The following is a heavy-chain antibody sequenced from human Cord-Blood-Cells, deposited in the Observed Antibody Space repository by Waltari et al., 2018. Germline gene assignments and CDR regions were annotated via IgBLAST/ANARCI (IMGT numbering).Heavy chain of an antibody. CDR1: GFTFSSYG. D-gene: IGHD6-13*01. CDR2: ISYEGSNK. Sequence: QVQLVESGGGVVQPGRSLRLSCAASGFTFSSYGMHWVRQAPGKGLEWVAVISYEGSNKYYADSVKGRFTISRDNSKNTLYLQMNSLRAEDTAVYYCAVAAAGTYYWGQGTLVTVSS. J-gene: IGHJ4*02. CDR3: AVAAAGTYY. V-gene: IGHV3-30*03.